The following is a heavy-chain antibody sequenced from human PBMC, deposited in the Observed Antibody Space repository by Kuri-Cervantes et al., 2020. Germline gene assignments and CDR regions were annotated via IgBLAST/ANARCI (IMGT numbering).Heavy chain of an antibody. CDR1: GFTFSNYE. CDR3: ARDRVQSRYRPGAFDI. V-gene: IGHV3-21*01. J-gene: IGHJ3*02. D-gene: IGHD3-9*01. Sequence: GESLKISCAASGFTFSNYEMNWVRQAPGKGLEWVSSIDPHSVYIDYADSVKGRFTISRDTARNSLFLEMNSLRVEDTAVYYCARDRVQSRYRPGAFDIWGQGTMVTVSS. CDR2: IDPHSVYI.